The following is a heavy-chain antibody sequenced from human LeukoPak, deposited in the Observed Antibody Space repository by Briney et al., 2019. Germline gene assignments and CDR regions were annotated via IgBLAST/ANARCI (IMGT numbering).Heavy chain of an antibody. CDR1: GFTFSSYA. CDR3: AKGKAYYYGSGSYYPAFDY. CDR2: IRYDGSNK. J-gene: IGHJ4*02. V-gene: IGHV3-30*02. Sequence: GGSLRLSCAASGFTFSSYAMHWVRQAPGKGLEWVAFIRYDGSNKYYADSVKGRFTISRDNSKNTLYLQMNSLRAEDTAVYYCAKGKAYYYGSGSYYPAFDYWGQGTLVTVSS. D-gene: IGHD3-10*01.